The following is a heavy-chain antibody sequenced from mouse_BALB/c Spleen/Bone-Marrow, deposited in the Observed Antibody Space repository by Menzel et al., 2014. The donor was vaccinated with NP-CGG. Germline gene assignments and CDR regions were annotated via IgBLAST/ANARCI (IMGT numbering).Heavy chain of an antibody. J-gene: IGHJ2*01. V-gene: IGHV4-1*02. CDR1: GFDFSRFW. CDR2: INPDSSTI. Sequence: EVKLVESGGGLVQPGGSLKLSCAASGFDFSRFWMSRVRQALGKGLEWIGEINPDSSTINYTPSLKDKFIISRDNAKNTLYLQISKVRSEDTALYYCARQGYYGYSNYWGQGTTLTVSS. CDR3: ARQGYYGYSNY. D-gene: IGHD1-2*01.